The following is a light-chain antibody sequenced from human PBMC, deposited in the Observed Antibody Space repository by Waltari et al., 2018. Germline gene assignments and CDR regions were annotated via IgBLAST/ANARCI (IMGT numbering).Light chain of an antibody. Sequence: DILMTQSPSTLSASVGDRVTITCRASQSINTYLAWYQQKPGKAPKLLIYGASSLESGVPGRFSGTGSGTEVTLTISSLQPDDFATYYCQRYNSYANTFGQGTKVDIK. V-gene: IGKV1-5*01. J-gene: IGKJ2*01. CDR2: GAS. CDR1: QSINTY. CDR3: QRYNSYANT.